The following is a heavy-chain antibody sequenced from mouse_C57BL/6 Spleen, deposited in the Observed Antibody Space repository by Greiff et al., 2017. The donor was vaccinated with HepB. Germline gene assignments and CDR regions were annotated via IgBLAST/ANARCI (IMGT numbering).Heavy chain of an antibody. CDR2: IDPSDSYT. CDR1: GYTFTSYW. V-gene: IGHV1-50*01. D-gene: IGHD2-4*01. CDR3: ARGKGLRRMDY. J-gene: IGHJ4*01. Sequence: VQLQQPGAELVKPGASVKLSCKASGYTFTSYWMQWVKQRPGQGLEWIGEIDPSDSYTNYNQKLKGKATLTVDTSSSTAYMQLSSLTSEDSAVYYCARGKGLRRMDYWGQGTSVTVSS.